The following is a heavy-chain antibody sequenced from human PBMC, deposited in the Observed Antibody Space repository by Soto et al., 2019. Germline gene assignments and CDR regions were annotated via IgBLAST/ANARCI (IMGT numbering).Heavy chain of an antibody. CDR1: GLPFTNAW. Sequence: GGSLILSCAASGLPFTNAWISWVSTAPGKGLEWVGRIKSKTDGGTTDYAEPVKGRFAISRDDSNNMVYLQMNSLKIEDTAVYYCTTDSYSTIIIVRFDYWGHGTLVTVSS. D-gene: IGHD3-22*01. V-gene: IGHV3-15*07. J-gene: IGHJ4*01. CDR3: TTDSYSTIIIVRFDY. CDR2: IKSKTDGGTT.